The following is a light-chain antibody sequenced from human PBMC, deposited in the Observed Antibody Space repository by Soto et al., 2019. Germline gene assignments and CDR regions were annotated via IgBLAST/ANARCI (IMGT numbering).Light chain of an antibody. CDR3: QQRSNWPIT. CDR1: ETVATN. CDR2: GAS. J-gene: IGKJ5*01. Sequence: EVVMTQSPATLSVSPGERATLSCRASETVATNLAWYQQKPGQAPRLLISGASTRAAGIPARFSGSGSGTDFTLTISSLEPEDFAVYYCQQRSNWPITFGQGTRREI. V-gene: IGKV3-11*01.